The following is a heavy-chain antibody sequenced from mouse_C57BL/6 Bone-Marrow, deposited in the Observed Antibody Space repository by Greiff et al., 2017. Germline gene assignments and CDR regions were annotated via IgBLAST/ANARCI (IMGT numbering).Heavy chain of an antibody. CDR1: GFTFSDYY. CDR3: ARQGGYEGYAMDY. J-gene: IGHJ4*01. Sequence: DVKLVESGGGLVQPGGSLKLSCAASGFTFSDYYMYWVRQTPEKRLEWVAYISNGGGSTYYPDTVKGRFTISRDNAKNTLYLQMSRLKSEDTAMYYCARQGGYEGYAMDYWGQGTSVTVSS. D-gene: IGHD2-2*01. V-gene: IGHV5-12*01. CDR2: ISNGGGST.